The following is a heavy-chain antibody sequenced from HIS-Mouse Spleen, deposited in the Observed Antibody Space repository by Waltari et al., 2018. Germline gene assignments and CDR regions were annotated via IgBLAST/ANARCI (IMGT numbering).Heavy chain of an antibody. CDR3: AREIPYSSSWYDWYFDL. CDR1: GGPISSSRYS. D-gene: IGHD6-13*01. CDR2: IYYSGST. V-gene: IGHV4-39*07. Sequence: QLQLQESGPGLVKPSETLSLTRTVPGGPISSSRYSWGWIRQPPGKGLEWIGSIYYSGSTYYNPSLKSRVTISVDTSKNQFSLKLSSVTAADTAVYYCAREIPYSSSWYDWYFDLWGRGTLVTVSS. J-gene: IGHJ2*01.